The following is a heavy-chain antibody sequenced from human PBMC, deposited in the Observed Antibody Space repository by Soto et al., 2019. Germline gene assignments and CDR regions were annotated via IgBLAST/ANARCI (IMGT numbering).Heavy chain of an antibody. CDR3: ARGHYDFWSGFYY. CDR2: IYPGDSDT. J-gene: IGHJ4*02. D-gene: IGHD3-3*01. V-gene: IGHV5-51*01. Sequence: GESLKISCKGSGYSFTNHWIGWVRQMPGKGLEWMGIIYPGDSDTRYSPSFQGQVTISADKSISTAYLQWSSLKASDTAIYYCARGHYDFWSGFYYWGQGTLVTVSS. CDR1: GYSFTNHW.